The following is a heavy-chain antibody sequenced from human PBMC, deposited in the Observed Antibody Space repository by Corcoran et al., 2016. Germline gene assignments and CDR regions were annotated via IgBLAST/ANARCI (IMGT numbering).Heavy chain of an antibody. CDR2: INPSGGST. Sequence: QVQLVQSGAEVKKPGASVKVSCKASGYTFTSYYMHWVRQAPGQGLEWMGIINPSGGSTSYAQKFQGRVTMTRDTSTSTVYMELSSLRSEDTAVYYCAGARTLIAVAGTHVGGWFDPWGQGTLVTVSS. J-gene: IGHJ5*02. CDR3: AGARTLIAVAGTHVGGWFDP. D-gene: IGHD6-19*01. V-gene: IGHV1-46*01. CDR1: GYTFTSYY.